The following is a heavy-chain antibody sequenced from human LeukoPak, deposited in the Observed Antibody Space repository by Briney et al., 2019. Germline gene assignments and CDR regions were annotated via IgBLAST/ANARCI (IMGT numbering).Heavy chain of an antibody. CDR3: ARDYPPD. CDR1: GFTFSSYW. CDR2: VNSDGKTT. V-gene: IGHV3-74*01. Sequence: GGSLRLSCAASGFTFSSYWMHWVRQAPGKGLVWVSRVNSDGKTTTYADSVKGRFTISRDNAQNTLYLQMYSLSAEDTAVYYCARDYPPDWGQGTLVTVSA. J-gene: IGHJ4*02.